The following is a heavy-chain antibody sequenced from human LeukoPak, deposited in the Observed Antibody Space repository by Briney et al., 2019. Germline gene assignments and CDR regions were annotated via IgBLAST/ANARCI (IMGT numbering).Heavy chain of an antibody. V-gene: IGHV4-39*07. CDR2: IYYSGST. CDR3: ARGIISGSYYDFWSGYYTVIDAFDI. CDR1: GGSISSSSYY. J-gene: IGHJ3*02. Sequence: SETLSLTCTVSGGSISSSSYYWGWIRQPPGKGLEWIGSIYYSGSTYYNPSLKGRVTLLVDTSKNQFSLELSSVTAADTAVYYCARGIISGSYYDFWSGYYTVIDAFDIWGQGTMVTVSS. D-gene: IGHD3-3*01.